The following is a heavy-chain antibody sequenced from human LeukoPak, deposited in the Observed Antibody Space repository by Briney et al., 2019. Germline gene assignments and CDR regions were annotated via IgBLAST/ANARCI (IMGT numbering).Heavy chain of an antibody. CDR3: ARGRGWSTGCWFDP. J-gene: IGHJ5*02. Sequence: PSQTLSLTCTVSGGSISSGEFYWSWILQPPGKGLEWIGYIYYSGSTYYSPSLKSRVAISVDTSKNQFSLKLSSVTAADTAIYYCARGRGWSTGCWFDPWGQGTLVTVSS. D-gene: IGHD1-26*01. V-gene: IGHV4-30-4*01. CDR1: GGSISSGEFY. CDR2: IYYSGST.